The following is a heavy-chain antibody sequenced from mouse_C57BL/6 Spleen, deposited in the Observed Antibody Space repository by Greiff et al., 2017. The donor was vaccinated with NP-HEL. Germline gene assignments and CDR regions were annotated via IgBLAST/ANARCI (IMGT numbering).Heavy chain of an antibody. V-gene: IGHV1-55*01. CDR1: GYTFTSYW. Sequence: VQLQQPGAELVKPGASVKMSCKASGYTFTSYWITWVKQRPGQGLEWIGDIYPGSGSTNYNEKFKSKATLTVDTSSSTAYMQLSSLTSEDSAVYYCARGDGSSYDGAMDYWGQGTSVTLSS. CDR3: ARGDGSSYDGAMDY. J-gene: IGHJ4*01. D-gene: IGHD1-1*01. CDR2: IYPGSGST.